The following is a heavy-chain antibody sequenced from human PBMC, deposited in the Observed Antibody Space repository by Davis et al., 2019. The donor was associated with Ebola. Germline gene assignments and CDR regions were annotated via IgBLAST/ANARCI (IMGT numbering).Heavy chain of an antibody. CDR1: GGSISSSSYY. V-gene: IGHV4-39*07. D-gene: IGHD5/OR15-5a*01. J-gene: IGHJ4*01. CDR3: ARAERVYKGEGD. CDR2: IYHSGST. Sequence: MPSETLSLTCTVSGGSISSSSYYWGWIRQPPGKGLEWIGSIYHSGSTYYNPSLKSRVTISVDTSKNQLSLRLTSVTAADTAVYFCARAERVYKGEGDWGQGILVTVSS.